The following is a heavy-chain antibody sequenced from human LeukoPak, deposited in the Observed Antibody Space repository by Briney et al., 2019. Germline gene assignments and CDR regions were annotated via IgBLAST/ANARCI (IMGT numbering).Heavy chain of an antibody. V-gene: IGHV4-38-2*02. CDR2: IYHSGST. Sequence: SETLSLTCAVSGYSISSGCYWGWIRQPPGKGLEWIGSIYHSGSTYYNPSLKSRVTISVDTSKNQFSLKLSSVTAADTAVYYCARDNSPWLARDWGQGTLVTVSS. CDR3: ARDNSPWLARD. CDR1: GYSISSGCY. D-gene: IGHD6-19*01. J-gene: IGHJ4*02.